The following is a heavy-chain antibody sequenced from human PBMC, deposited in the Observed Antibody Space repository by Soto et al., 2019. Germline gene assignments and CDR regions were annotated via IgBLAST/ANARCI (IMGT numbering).Heavy chain of an antibody. V-gene: IGHV1-69*06. CDR1: GGTFSSSA. CDR2: IIPIFGTA. J-gene: IGHJ3*02. D-gene: IGHD5-18*01. Sequence: QVQPVQAGAEVKKPRASVKVCCKASGGTFSSSAISLGRHAPGQRLEWMGGIIPIFGTANYAQKFKGRITITEDKSTSIAYMELGSLRSEDTAVYYCAREETWIHLGFGAFDIWGQGRMVTVSS. CDR3: AREETWIHLGFGAFDI.